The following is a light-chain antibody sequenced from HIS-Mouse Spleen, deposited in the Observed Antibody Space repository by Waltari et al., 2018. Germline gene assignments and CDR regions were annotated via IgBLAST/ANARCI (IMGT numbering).Light chain of an antibody. J-gene: IGLJ3*02. V-gene: IGLV2-14*03. Sequence: QSALTQPASVSGSPGQSLTISCTGTISDVGGYNFFPWYQQHPGKAPKLMIYDVSNRPSGVSNRFSGSKSGNTASLTISGLQAEDEADYYCSSYTSSSTWVFGGGTKLTVL. CDR2: DVS. CDR1: ISDVGGYNF. CDR3: SSYTSSSTWV.